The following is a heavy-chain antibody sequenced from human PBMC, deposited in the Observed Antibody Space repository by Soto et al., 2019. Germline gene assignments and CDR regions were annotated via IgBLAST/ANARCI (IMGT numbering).Heavy chain of an antibody. V-gene: IGHV3-30*18. CDR3: AKDRAGIDY. Sequence: QVQLVESGGGVVQPGRSLRLSCAASGFTFSSYGMHWVRQAPGKGLGWVAVISYDGSNKYYADSVKGRFTISRDNSKNTLYLQMNSLRAEDTAVYYCAKDRAGIDYWGQGTLVTVSS. D-gene: IGHD6-13*01. CDR2: ISYDGSNK. J-gene: IGHJ4*02. CDR1: GFTFSSYG.